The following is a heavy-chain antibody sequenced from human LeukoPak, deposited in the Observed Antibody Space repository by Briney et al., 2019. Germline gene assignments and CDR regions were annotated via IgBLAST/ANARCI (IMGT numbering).Heavy chain of an antibody. CDR2: IYYSGST. CDR3: ARDREIAAAGLFDY. V-gene: IGHV4-39*02. J-gene: IGHJ4*02. D-gene: IGHD6-13*01. CDR1: GGSISSSSYY. Sequence: SETLSLTCTVSGGSISSSSYYWGWIRQPPGKGLEWIGSIYYSGSTYYNPSLKSRVTISVDTSKNQFSLKLRSVTAADTAVYYCARDREIAAAGLFDYWGQGTLVTVSS.